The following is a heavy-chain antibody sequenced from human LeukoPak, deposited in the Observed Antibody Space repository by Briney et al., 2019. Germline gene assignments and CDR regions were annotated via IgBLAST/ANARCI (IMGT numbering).Heavy chain of an antibody. CDR1: GSTFSSYA. V-gene: IGHV3-23*01. CDR2: ISGSGGST. Sequence: AGGSLRLSCAASGSTFSSYAMSWVRQAPGKGLEWVSAISGSGGSTYYADSVKGRFTISRDNSKNTLYLQMNGLRSEDTALYYCANDAYCGGWGQGTLVTVSS. D-gene: IGHD2-21*01. J-gene: IGHJ4*02. CDR3: ANDAYCGG.